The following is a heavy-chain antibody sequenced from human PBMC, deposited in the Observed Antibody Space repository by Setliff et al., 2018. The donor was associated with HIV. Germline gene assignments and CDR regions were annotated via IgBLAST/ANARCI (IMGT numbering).Heavy chain of an antibody. J-gene: IGHJ4*02. V-gene: IGHV4-59*11. CDR2: TSDSGIP. D-gene: IGHD6-19*01. CDR1: GYSISSHY. Sequence: KPSETLSLTCTVSGYSISSHYWSWIRQPPGKGLEWIGSTSDSGIPNYNPSLKSRVTLSVDTSKNQFSLTLTSVTAADTALYYCARRGGSGWYYFDQWGQGALVTVSS. CDR3: ARRGGSGWYYFDQ.